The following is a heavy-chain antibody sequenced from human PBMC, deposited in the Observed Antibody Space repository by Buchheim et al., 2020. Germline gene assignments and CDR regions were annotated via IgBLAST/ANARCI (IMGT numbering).Heavy chain of an antibody. V-gene: IGHV3-74*01. CDR2: INSDGGT. J-gene: IGHJ4*02. CDR1: GFTVSGYW. D-gene: IGHD5-24*01. CDR3: ARGGYSTDGSSDY. Sequence: EVHLVESGGGLVQPGGSLRLSCAASGFTVSGYWMHWVRHVPGQGLVWVSRINSDGGTNYADSVKGRFTISRDNAKTMVYLQMNSLRAEDTAIYYCARGGYSTDGSSDYWGQGTL.